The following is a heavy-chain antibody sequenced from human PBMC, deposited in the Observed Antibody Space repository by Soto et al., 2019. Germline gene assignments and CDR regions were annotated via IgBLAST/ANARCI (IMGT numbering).Heavy chain of an antibody. J-gene: IGHJ4*02. CDR2: ISGSGGST. CDR1: GFTFSSYA. V-gene: IGHV3-23*01. D-gene: IGHD6-19*01. Sequence: GGSLRLSCAASGFTFSSYAMSWVRQAPGKGLEWVSAISGSGGSTYYADSVKGRFTISRDNSKNTLYLQMNSLRAEDTAVYYCARDPWKQWLVAFDYWGQGTLVTVPQ. CDR3: ARDPWKQWLVAFDY.